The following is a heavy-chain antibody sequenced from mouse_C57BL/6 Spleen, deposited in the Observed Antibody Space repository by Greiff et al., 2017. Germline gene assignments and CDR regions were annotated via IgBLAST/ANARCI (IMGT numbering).Heavy chain of an antibody. D-gene: IGHD4-1*01. Sequence: QVQLQQPGAELVKPGASVKLSCKASGYTFTSYWMHWVKQRPGQGLEWIGMIHPNSGSTNYNEKFKSKATLTVDKSSSTAYMQLSSLTSEDSAVYYCARITGTQYYFDYWGQGTTLTVSS. CDR3: ARITGTQYYFDY. J-gene: IGHJ2*01. CDR1: GYTFTSYW. CDR2: IHPNSGST. V-gene: IGHV1-64*01.